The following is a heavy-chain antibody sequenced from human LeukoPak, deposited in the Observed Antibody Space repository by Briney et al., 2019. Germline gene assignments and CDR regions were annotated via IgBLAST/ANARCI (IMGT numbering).Heavy chain of an antibody. CDR3: AKAKGKWELNFDY. CDR2: ISGSGGST. Sequence: TGGSLRLSCAASGFTFSSYAMSWVRQAPGKGLEWVSAISGSGGSTYYADSVKGRFTISRDNSKNTLYPQMNSLRAEDTAVYYCAKAKGKWELNFDYWGQGTLVTVSS. D-gene: IGHD1-26*01. CDR1: GFTFSSYA. V-gene: IGHV3-23*01. J-gene: IGHJ4*02.